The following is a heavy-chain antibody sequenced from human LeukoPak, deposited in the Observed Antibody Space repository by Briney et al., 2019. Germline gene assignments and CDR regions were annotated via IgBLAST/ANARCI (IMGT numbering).Heavy chain of an antibody. CDR3: ARGRAVVAASDNWFDP. CDR1: GYTFTDYY. D-gene: IGHD2-15*01. J-gene: IGHJ5*02. Sequence: ASVKVSCKASGYTFTDYYMHWVRQAPGQGPEWMGWINLNSGGTNYAQKFQGRVTMTRDTSISTAYMELSRLRSDDTAVYYCARGRAVVAASDNWFDPWGQGTLVTVSS. V-gene: IGHV1-2*02. CDR2: INLNSGGT.